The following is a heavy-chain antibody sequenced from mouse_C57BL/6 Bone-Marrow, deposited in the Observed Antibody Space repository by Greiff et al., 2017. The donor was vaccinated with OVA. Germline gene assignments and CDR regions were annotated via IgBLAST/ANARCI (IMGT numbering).Heavy chain of an antibody. D-gene: IGHD1-1*01. Sequence: QVQLQQPGAELVMPGASVKLSCKASGYTFTSYWMHWVKQRPGQGLAWIGEIDPSDSYTNYNQKFKGKSTLTVDKSSSTAYMQLSSLTSEDSAVYYCAREGIYYYGSSPWDYWGQGTSVTVSS. J-gene: IGHJ4*01. CDR2: IDPSDSYT. CDR3: AREGIYYYGSSPWDY. V-gene: IGHV1-69*01. CDR1: GYTFTSYW.